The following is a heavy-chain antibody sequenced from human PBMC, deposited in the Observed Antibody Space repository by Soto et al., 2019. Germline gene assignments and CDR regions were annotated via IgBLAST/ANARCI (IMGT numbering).Heavy chain of an antibody. V-gene: IGHV3-30-3*01. D-gene: IGHD2-2*01. Sequence: QVQLVESGGGVVQPGRSLRLSCAASGFTFSSYAMHWVRQAPGKGLEWVAVISYDGSNKYYADSVKGRFTISRDNSKNTLYLQMNSLRAEDTAVYYCAGDIVLVPAAKTSYCMDVWGQGTTVTVSS. CDR3: AGDIVLVPAAKTSYCMDV. CDR1: GFTFSSYA. J-gene: IGHJ6*02. CDR2: ISYDGSNK.